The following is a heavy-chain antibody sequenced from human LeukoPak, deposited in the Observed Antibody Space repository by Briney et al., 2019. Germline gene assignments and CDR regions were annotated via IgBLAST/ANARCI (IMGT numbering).Heavy chain of an antibody. CDR3: ARVNGGSFPPYFDY. J-gene: IGHJ4*02. D-gene: IGHD2-15*01. Sequence: PGGSLRLSCAASGFTFSSYWMRWVCQAPGKGLVWVSRINSDGSTTNYADSVQGRFIISRDNAKNTLYLQMNSLRAEDTAVYYCARVNGGSFPPYFDYWGQGTLVPVSS. CDR1: GFTFSSYW. V-gene: IGHV3-74*01. CDR2: INSDGSTT.